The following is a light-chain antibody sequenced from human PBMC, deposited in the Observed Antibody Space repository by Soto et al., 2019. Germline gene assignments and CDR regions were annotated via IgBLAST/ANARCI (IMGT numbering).Light chain of an antibody. Sequence: DIPMTQSPSSLSASVGDRVTITCQASQDISNYLNWYQQKPGKAPKLLIYDASNLETGVPSRFCGSGSGTDFTFTISSLQPEDIATYYCQQYDNLPFTFGPGTKVDIK. CDR1: QDISNY. CDR2: DAS. CDR3: QQYDNLPFT. J-gene: IGKJ3*01. V-gene: IGKV1-33*01.